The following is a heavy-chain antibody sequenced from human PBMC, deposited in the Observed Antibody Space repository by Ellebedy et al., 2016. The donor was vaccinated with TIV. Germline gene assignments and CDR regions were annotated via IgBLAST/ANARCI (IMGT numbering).Heavy chain of an antibody. Sequence: SCAISGDSVSINNAAWNWIRQSPSRGLEWLGRTYYRSKWYNDYAVSVKNRITINPDTSKNQFSLQLNSVTPEDTAVYYCARERRNWGFQDYWGQGTLVTVSS. CDR2: TYYRSKWYN. J-gene: IGHJ4*02. CDR3: ARERRNWGFQDY. CDR1: GDSVSINNAA. V-gene: IGHV6-1*01. D-gene: IGHD7-27*01.